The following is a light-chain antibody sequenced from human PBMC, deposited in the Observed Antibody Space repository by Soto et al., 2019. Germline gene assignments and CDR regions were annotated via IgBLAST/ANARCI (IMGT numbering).Light chain of an antibody. V-gene: IGLV2-14*01. CDR3: TSYISSSTSVV. CDR2: EVS. CDR1: SSDVGGHNY. Sequence: QSALTQPASVSGSPGQSITISCTGTSSDVGGHNYVSWYQKHPGKAPKLMIYEVSNRPSGVSNRFSGSKSGNTASLTISGLQAEDEAYYYCTSYISSSTSVVFGGGTKLTVL. J-gene: IGLJ2*01.